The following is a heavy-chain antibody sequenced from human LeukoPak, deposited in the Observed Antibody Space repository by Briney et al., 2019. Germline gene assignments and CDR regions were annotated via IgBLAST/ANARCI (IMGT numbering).Heavy chain of an antibody. CDR1: GYTFTGYY. CDR3: ARVNYYDSSGYYSPHDAFDI. CDR2: INPNSGGT. J-gene: IGHJ3*02. V-gene: IGHV1-2*02. D-gene: IGHD3-22*01. Sequence: ASVKVSCKASGYTFTGYYIHWVRQAPGQGLEWMGWINPNSGGTNYAQKFQGRGTMTRDTSISTAYMELSRLRSDDTAVYYCARVNYYDSSGYYSPHDAFDIWGQGTMVTVSS.